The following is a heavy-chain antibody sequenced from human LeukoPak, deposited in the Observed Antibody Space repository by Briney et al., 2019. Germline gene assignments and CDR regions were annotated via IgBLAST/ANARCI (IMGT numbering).Heavy chain of an antibody. CDR3: VRLRYFDNTFDY. Sequence: PSKTLSLTCTVSGRSISSSNYNWGWIRQPPGTGLEWLGCVSYTRGTYYTPSLKSRVAISVDTSRNQFSLKLTSVTAADTAVYFCVRLRYFDNTFDYWGQGTLVTVSS. D-gene: IGHD3-9*01. J-gene: IGHJ4*02. CDR2: VSYTRGT. CDR1: GRSISSSNYN. V-gene: IGHV4-39*01.